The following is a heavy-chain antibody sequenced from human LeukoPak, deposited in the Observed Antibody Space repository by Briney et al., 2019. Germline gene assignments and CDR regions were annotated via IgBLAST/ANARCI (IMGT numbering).Heavy chain of an antibody. Sequence: GGSLRLSCAASGFTFSNYWMTWVRQAPGKGLEWVANIKEDVSEQYYVDSVKGRFTISRDNAKNSLYLQMNSLRAEDTAVYYCARRSSGPLYYYYYYMDVWGKGTTVTVSS. CDR1: GFTFSNYW. D-gene: IGHD3-22*01. J-gene: IGHJ6*03. CDR2: IKEDVSEQ. V-gene: IGHV3-7*01. CDR3: ARRSSGPLYYYYYYMDV.